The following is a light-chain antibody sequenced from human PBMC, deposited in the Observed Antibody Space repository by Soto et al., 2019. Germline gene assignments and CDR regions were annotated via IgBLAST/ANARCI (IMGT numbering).Light chain of an antibody. Sequence: MTQSRLLLLVAPGEPAPISCSSRPGHFYKPTYNYLDWYLQKPGQAPQLLIYVASNRATGVPDRFSGSGSGTEFTLTISRVEAEDVGVYYCMQDLNTPRTFGQGTKVDIK. J-gene: IGKJ1*01. CDR1: PGHFYKPTYNY. CDR2: VAS. CDR3: MQDLNTPRT. V-gene: IGKV2-28*01.